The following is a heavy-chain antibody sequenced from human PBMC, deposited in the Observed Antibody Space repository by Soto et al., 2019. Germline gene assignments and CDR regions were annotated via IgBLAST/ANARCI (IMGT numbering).Heavy chain of an antibody. CDR3: AKGLYDAVTVYGMDV. J-gene: IGHJ6*02. D-gene: IGHD2-2*02. CDR1: GFTFDDYA. V-gene: IGHV3-9*01. Sequence: EVQLVESGGGLVQPGRSLRLSCAASGFTFDDYAMHWVRQAPGKGLEWVSGISWNSGSIAYADSVKGRFTISRDNAKNSLYLQMNSLRAEDTALYYCAKGLYDAVTVYGMDVWGQGTTVTVSS. CDR2: ISWNSGSI.